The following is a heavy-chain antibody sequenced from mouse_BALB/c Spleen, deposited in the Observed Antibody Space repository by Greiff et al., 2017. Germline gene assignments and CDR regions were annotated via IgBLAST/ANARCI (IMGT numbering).Heavy chain of an antibody. CDR1: GYSITSGYY. Sequence: EVQLQESGPGLVKPSQSLSLTCSVTGYSITSGYYWNWIRQFPGNKLEWMGYISYDGSNNYNPSLKNRISITRDTSKNQFFLKLNSVTTEDTATYYCARGKYYFDYWGQDTTLTDSP. CDR3: ARGKYYFDY. J-gene: IGHJ2*01. D-gene: IGHD1-3*01. V-gene: IGHV3-6*02. CDR2: ISYDGSN.